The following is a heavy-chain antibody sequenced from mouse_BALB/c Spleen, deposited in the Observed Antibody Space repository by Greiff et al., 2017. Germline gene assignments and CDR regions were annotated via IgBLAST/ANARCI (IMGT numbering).Heavy chain of an antibody. J-gene: IGHJ3*01. D-gene: IGHD1-1*01. V-gene: IGHV3-2*02. CDR2: ISYSGST. Sequence: VQLQQSGPGLVKPSQSLSLTCTVTGYSITSDYAWNWIRQFPGNKLEWMGYISYSGSTSYNPSLKSRISITRDTSKNQFFLQLNSVTTEDTATYYCARRGSYYSEGFAYWGQGTLVTVSA. CDR3: ARRGSYYSEGFAY. CDR1: GYSITSDYA.